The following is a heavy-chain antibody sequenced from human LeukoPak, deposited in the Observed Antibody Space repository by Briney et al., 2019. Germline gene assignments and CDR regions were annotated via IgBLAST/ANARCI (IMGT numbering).Heavy chain of an antibody. J-gene: IGHJ5*02. V-gene: IGHV3-74*01. Sequence: GGSLRLSCAASGFTFSSYWMHWVRQAPGKGLVWVSRINSDGSSTSYADSVKGRFTISRDNSKNTLYLQMNSLRAEDTAVYYCAKGDFIYYDTPLDPWGQGTLVTVSS. CDR3: AKGDFIYYDTPLDP. CDR2: INSDGSST. CDR1: GFTFSSYW. D-gene: IGHD3-22*01.